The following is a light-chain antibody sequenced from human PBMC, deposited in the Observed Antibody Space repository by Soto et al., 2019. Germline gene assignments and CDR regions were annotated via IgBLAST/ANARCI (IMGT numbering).Light chain of an antibody. CDR3: TSYANSNTLYV. CDR1: SIDLGGYAY. J-gene: IGLJ1*01. CDR2: EVN. Sequence: QSALTQPPSASGFPGQSVTISCTGTSIDLGGYAYVSWYQQHPGKAPKILIYEVNKRPPGVPDRFSGSESGGTASLTVSGLQAEDEADYYCTSYANSNTLYVFGTGTKLTVL. V-gene: IGLV2-8*01.